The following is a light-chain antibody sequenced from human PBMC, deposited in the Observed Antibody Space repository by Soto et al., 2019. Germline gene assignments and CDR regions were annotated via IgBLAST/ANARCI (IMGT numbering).Light chain of an antibody. V-gene: IGKV1-5*01. CDR2: DAS. J-gene: IGKJ1*01. CDR3: QQYNSYSLWT. Sequence: IQITQSPATLSASVGDRVTITCRASQSISSWLAWYQQKPGKAPKLLIYDASSLESGVPSRFSGSGAGTEFTLTISSMQPDDFAAYYCQQYNSYSLWTFGQGTKVDI. CDR1: QSISSW.